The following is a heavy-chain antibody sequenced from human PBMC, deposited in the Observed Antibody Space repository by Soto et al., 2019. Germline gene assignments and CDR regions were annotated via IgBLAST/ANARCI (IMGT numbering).Heavy chain of an antibody. CDR2: IYYSGST. Sequence: SETLSVTCTVSGGSISSYYWSWIRQPPGKGLEWIGYIYYSGSTNYNPSLKSRVTISVDTSKNQFSLKVRSVTAADTAVYYCARSRWAVVPFDVWGQGTLVTVSS. V-gene: IGHV4-59*01. CDR1: GGSISSYY. D-gene: IGHD2-2*01. CDR3: ARSRWAVVPFDV. J-gene: IGHJ4*02.